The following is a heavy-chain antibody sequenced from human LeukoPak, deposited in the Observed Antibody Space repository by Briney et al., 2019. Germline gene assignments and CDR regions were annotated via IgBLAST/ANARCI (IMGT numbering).Heavy chain of an antibody. CDR1: GYSFTSYW. CDR2: IYPGDSDT. J-gene: IGHJ5*02. V-gene: IGHV5-51*01. Sequence: GESLKISCKGSGYSFTSYWIGWVRQMPGKGLEWMGIIYPGDSDTRYSPSFQGQVTISADKSISTAYLQWSSLKASDTAMYYCARGRDTVAVTAWGDWFDPWGQGTLVTVSS. D-gene: IGHD2-21*02. CDR3: ARGRDTVAVTAWGDWFDP.